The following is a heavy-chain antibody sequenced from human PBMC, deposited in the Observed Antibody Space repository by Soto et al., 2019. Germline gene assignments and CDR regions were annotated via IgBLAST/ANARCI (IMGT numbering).Heavy chain of an antibody. J-gene: IGHJ5*02. Sequence: GGSLRLSCAASGFTFSSYSMNWVRQAPGKGLEWISCISGTGGSTYYADSVKGRFTISRDNSKNTLYLQMNSLRAEDTAVYYCAKMGLITVVVPAAMYNWFDPWGQGTLVTVSS. V-gene: IGHV3-23*01. D-gene: IGHD2-2*01. CDR2: ISGTGGST. CDR3: AKMGLITVVVPAAMYNWFDP. CDR1: GFTFSSYS.